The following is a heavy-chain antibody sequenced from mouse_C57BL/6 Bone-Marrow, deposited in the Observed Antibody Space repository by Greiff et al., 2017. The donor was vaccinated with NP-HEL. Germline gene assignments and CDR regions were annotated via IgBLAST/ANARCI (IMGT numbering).Heavy chain of an antibody. CDR3: TNISYGYDGD. CDR2: VDPETGGT. Sequence: QVQLKESGAELVRPGASVTLSCKASGYTFTDYEMHWVKQTPVHGLEWIGAVDPETGGTAYNQKFKGKAILTADKSSSTAYMELRSLTSEDSAVYYCTNISYGYDGDWGQGTTLTVSS. CDR1: GYTFTDYE. D-gene: IGHD2-2*01. V-gene: IGHV1-15*01. J-gene: IGHJ2*01.